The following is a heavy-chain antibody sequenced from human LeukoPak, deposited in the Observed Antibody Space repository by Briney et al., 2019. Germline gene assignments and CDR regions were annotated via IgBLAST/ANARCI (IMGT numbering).Heavy chain of an antibody. V-gene: IGHV3-30*02. Sequence: GGSLRLSCAASGFTFSSYGMHWVRQAPGKGLEWVAFTRYDGSNKYYADSVKGRFTNSRDNSKNTLYLQMNSLRAEDTAVYHCAKDRDHSGSCCFDYWGQGTLVTVSS. CDR2: TRYDGSNK. D-gene: IGHD1-26*01. CDR3: AKDRDHSGSCCFDY. J-gene: IGHJ4*02. CDR1: GFTFSSYG.